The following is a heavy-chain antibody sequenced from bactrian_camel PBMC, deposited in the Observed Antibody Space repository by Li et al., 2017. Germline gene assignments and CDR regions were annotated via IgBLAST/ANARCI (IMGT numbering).Heavy chain of an antibody. Sequence: DVQLVESGGGLVQPGGSLRLSCLASGFTFSTYDMSWVRQAPGKGFEWVSGINSGGGRRNYAGSVKGRFTISRDNAKNTLYLQMNSLKTEDTAVYYCATGRGTVVESQGTQVTVS. V-gene: IGHV3S40*01. D-gene: IGHD6*01. J-gene: IGHJ4*01. CDR2: INSGGGRR. CDR1: GFTFSTYD.